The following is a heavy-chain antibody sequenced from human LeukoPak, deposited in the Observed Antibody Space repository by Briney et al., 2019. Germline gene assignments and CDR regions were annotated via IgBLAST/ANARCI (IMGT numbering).Heavy chain of an antibody. CDR2: IYHSGST. D-gene: IGHD2-15*01. J-gene: IGHJ3*02. V-gene: IGHV4-38-2*02. CDR3: ASSGGSFHDAFDI. Sequence: SETLSLTCTVSGYSISSGYYWGWIRQPPGKGLEWIGSIYHSGSTYYNPSLKSRVTISVDTSKNQFSLKLSSVTAADTAVYCCASSGGSFHDAFDIWGQGTMVTVSS. CDR1: GYSISSGYY.